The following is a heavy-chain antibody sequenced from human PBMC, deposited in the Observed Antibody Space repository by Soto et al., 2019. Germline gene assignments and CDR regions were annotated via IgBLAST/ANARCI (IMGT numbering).Heavy chain of an antibody. CDR2: IKSKTDGGTT. Sequence: GGSLRLSCAASGFTFSNAWMSWVRQAPGKGLEWVGRIKSKTDGGTTDYAAPVKGRFTISRDDSKNTLYLQMNSLKTEDTAVYYCTTHHDYGDYGLAINWHYWGQGTLVTVSS. J-gene: IGHJ4*02. CDR1: GFTFSNAW. CDR3: TTHHDYGDYGLAINWHY. V-gene: IGHV3-15*01. D-gene: IGHD4-17*01.